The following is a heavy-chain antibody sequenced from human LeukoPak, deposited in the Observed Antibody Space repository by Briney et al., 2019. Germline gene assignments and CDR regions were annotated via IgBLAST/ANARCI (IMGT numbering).Heavy chain of an antibody. D-gene: IGHD2-2*01. Sequence: SETLSLTCTVSGDSFRSSPYYWGWIRQPPGKGLEWIGCIYYNGSPYYNPSLKSRVTVSADTAKNQFSLKLSSVTAADTAVYYCARVLLGYCSSTSCPARYFDYWGQGTLVTVSS. CDR1: GDSFRSSPYY. J-gene: IGHJ4*02. CDR3: ARVLLGYCSSTSCPARYFDY. V-gene: IGHV4-39*01. CDR2: IYYNGSP.